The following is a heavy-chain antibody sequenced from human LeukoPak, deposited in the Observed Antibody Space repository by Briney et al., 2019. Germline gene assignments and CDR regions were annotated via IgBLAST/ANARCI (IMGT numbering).Heavy chain of an antibody. CDR1: GFTVADYA. J-gene: IGHJ4*02. Sequence: PGGSLRLSCAASGFTVADYAMSWVRQAPGKGLEWVGFVSSKAYGETTQYGASVKGRFTILRDDSKSIAYLQMNSLKTEDIAVYYCCRIAVRGEVFDYWGQGPLVTVS. CDR3: CRIAVRGEVFDY. D-gene: IGHD6-6*01. V-gene: IGHV3-49*04. CDR2: VSSKAYGETT.